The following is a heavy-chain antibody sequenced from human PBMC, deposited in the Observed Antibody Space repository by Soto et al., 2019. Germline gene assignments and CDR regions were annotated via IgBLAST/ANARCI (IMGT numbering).Heavy chain of an antibody. CDR1: GGTFSSYA. V-gene: IGHV1-69*01. D-gene: IGHD5-18*01. CDR3: ATSIQYNYGPRPTYYFDY. J-gene: IGHJ4*02. CDR2: IIPIFGTS. Sequence: QVQLVQSGAEVKKPGSSVKVSCKASGGTFSSYAISWVRQAPGQGLEWMGGIIPIFGTSTYAHKFQGRVTLTADESTGTASMELSSLRSEDTAVYYCATSIQYNYGPRPTYYFDYWGQGTLVTVSS.